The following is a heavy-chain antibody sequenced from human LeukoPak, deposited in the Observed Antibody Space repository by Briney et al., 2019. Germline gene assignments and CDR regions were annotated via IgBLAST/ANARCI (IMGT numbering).Heavy chain of an antibody. J-gene: IGHJ4*02. CDR3: ARESYYDSSGYYSPNN. Sequence: GGSLRLSCAASGFTFSSYSMNWVRQAPGTGLEWVSSISSSSSYIYYADSVKGRFTISRDNAKNSLYLQMNSLRAEDTAVYYCARESYYDSSGYYSPNNWGQGTLVTVSS. V-gene: IGHV3-21*01. D-gene: IGHD3-22*01. CDR1: GFTFSSYS. CDR2: ISSSSSYI.